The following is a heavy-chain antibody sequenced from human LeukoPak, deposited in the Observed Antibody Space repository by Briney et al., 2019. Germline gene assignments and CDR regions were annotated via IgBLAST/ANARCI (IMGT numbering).Heavy chain of an antibody. D-gene: IGHD3-10*01. CDR3: AKTAEYYGSGNIDY. V-gene: IGHV3-23*01. CDR1: GFTFSNYA. Sequence: GGSLRLSCAASGFTFSNYAMSWVRQAPGKGLEWVSSINFSGGDSTYYADSVKGLFTISRDNSKNTLYLQMNSLRAEDTAIYYCAKTAEYYGSGNIDYWGQGTLVTVSS. CDR2: INFSGGDST. J-gene: IGHJ4*02.